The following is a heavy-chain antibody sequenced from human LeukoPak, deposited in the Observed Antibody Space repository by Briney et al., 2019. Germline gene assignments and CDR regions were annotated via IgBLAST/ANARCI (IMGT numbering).Heavy chain of an antibody. CDR2: ISYDGSNK. CDR1: GFTFSSYA. V-gene: IGHV3-30*04. Sequence: PGGSLRLSCAASGFTFSSYAMHWVRQAPGKGLEWVAVISYDGSNKYYADSVKGRFTISRDNSKNTLYLQMNSLRAEDTAVYYCTIALKWDQLLQGYWGQGTLVTVSS. D-gene: IGHD2-2*01. J-gene: IGHJ4*02. CDR3: TIALKWDQLLQGY.